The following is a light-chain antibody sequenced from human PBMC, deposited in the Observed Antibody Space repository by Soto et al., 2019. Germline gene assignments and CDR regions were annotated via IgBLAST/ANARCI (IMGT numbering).Light chain of an antibody. Sequence: NFRLTQPHSVSESPGKTLSISCTRSSGSIANNYVQWYQQRPGSAPTTVIYENNQRLSGVPDRFSGSTDGSSNSASLTISGLQTEDEADYYWQSYDSDFVVFGGVTKLTVL. CDR2: ENN. CDR1: SGSIANNY. CDR3: QSYDSDFVV. V-gene: IGLV6-57*04. J-gene: IGLJ2*01.